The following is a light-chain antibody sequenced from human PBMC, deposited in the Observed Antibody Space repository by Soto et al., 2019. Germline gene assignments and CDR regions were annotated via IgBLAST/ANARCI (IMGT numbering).Light chain of an antibody. J-gene: IGKJ1*01. V-gene: IGKV3-11*01. CDR1: QSVASY. CDR2: DAS. Sequence: EIVFTQSPATLSLSPGERATLSCRASQSVASYLAWYQQKPGQAPRLLIYDASNRATGIPARFSGSGSGTDFTLTISSXEPEDFAVYYCQQRSNWPRTFGQGTKVDTK. CDR3: QQRSNWPRT.